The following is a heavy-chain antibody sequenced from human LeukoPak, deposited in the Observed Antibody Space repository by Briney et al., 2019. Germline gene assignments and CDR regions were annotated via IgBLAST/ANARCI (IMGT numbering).Heavy chain of an antibody. CDR2: ISAHNDDT. J-gene: IGHJ4*03. V-gene: IGHV1-18*01. Sequence: APVKVYCKESGYNFTTYGISWLRHAPGQRHARMKWISAHNDDTNYEQKIQGRVTMTTDTSTSTAYIQLRSLRSEDRAVYYGARVKARSGSYSLDYWGHGTLVTVSS. CDR3: ARVKARSGSYSLDY. CDR1: GYNFTTYG. D-gene: IGHD1-26*01.